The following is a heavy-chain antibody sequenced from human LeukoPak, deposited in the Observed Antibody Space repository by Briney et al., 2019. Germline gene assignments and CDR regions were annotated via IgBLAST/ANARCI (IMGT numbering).Heavy chain of an antibody. Sequence: GASVKVSCKASGYTFTGYFMHWVRQAPGQGLEWMGWIIPYSGDTNYAQKFQGRVTMTRDTSISTAFMELSRLRSDDTAVYYCARGKDHYYDSSGYPDYYYYTMDVWGQGTTVTVSS. V-gene: IGHV1-2*02. CDR1: GYTFTGYF. CDR3: ARGKDHYYDSSGYPDYYYYTMDV. D-gene: IGHD3-22*01. J-gene: IGHJ6*02. CDR2: IIPYSGDT.